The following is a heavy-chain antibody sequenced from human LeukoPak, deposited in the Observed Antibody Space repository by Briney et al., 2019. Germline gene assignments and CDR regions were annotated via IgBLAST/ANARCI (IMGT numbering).Heavy chain of an antibody. CDR2: IYYSGST. CDR3: ARFNSYGTNPLDY. V-gene: IGHV4-59*01. J-gene: IGHJ4*02. D-gene: IGHD5-18*01. Sequence: PSETLSLTCTVSGGSISSYYWSWIRQPPGKGLEWSGYIYYSGSTNYNPSLKSRVTISVDTSKNQFSLKLSSVTAADTAVYYCARFNSYGTNPLDYWGQGTLVTVSS. CDR1: GGSISSYY.